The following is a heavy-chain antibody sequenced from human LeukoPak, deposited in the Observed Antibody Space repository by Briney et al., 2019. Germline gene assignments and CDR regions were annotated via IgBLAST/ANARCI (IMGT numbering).Heavy chain of an antibody. D-gene: IGHD4-23*01. V-gene: IGHV3-48*01. J-gene: IGHJ4*02. CDR1: GFTFSRYS. CDR2: ISSSSSPI. CDR3: ASHYGGDY. Sequence: PGGSLRLSCAASGFTFSRYSMNWVRQAPARGLECVSYISSSSSPIYYADSVKGRFTISRDNAKNSLYLQMNSLRAEDTAVYYCASHYGGDYWGQGTLVTVSS.